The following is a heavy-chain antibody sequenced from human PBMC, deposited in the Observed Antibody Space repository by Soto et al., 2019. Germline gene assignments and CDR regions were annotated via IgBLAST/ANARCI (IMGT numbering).Heavy chain of an antibody. CDR2: IYYSGST. V-gene: IGHV4-30-4*01. D-gene: IGHD6-6*01. CDR1: GGSISSDDYH. J-gene: IGHJ4*02. Sequence: QVQLQESGPGLVKPSQTLSLTCTVSGGSISSDDYHWSWISQPPGKGLEWIGYIYYSGSTYYNPSLKSRLTISLDTSKNQFSLRLNSVSAADTAVYYSARDRSNSLDYFDYWGQGTLVTVSS. CDR3: ARDRSNSLDYFDY.